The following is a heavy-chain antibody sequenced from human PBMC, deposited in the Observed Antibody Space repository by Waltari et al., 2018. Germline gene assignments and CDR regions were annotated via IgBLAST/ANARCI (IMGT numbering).Heavy chain of an antibody. CDR3: AKDLGTMVRGGNYNFDY. Sequence: EVQLLESGGGLVQPGGSLRLSCAASGFTFSSYAMSWVRQAPGKGLEWVSVIYSGGSTYYADSVKGRFTISRDNSKNTLYLQMNSLRAEDTAVYYCAKDLGTMVRGGNYNFDYWGQGTLVTVSS. CDR1: GFTFSSYA. CDR2: IYSGGST. D-gene: IGHD3-10*01. J-gene: IGHJ4*02. V-gene: IGHV3-23*03.